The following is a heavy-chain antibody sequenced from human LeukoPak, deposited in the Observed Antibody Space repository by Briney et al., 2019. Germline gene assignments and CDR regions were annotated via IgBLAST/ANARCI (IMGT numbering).Heavy chain of an antibody. CDR1: GGTFSSYA. V-gene: IGHV1-69*13. J-gene: IGHJ4*02. D-gene: IGHD2-2*02. CDR2: IIPIFGTA. Sequence: SVKVSCKASGGTFSSYAISWVRQAPGQGLEWMGGIIPIFGTANYAQKFQGRVTITADESTRTAYMELSSLRSEDTAVYYCARDINIEVKKCSSTSCYTTPLGYWGQGTLVTVSS. CDR3: ARDINIEVKKCSSTSCYTTPLGY.